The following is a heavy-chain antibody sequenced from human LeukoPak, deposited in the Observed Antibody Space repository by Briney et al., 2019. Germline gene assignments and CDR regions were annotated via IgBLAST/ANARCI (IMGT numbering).Heavy chain of an antibody. V-gene: IGHV4-59*08. Sequence: SETLSLTCTVSGGSISSYYWSWIRQPPGKGLEWIGYIYYSGSTNYNPSLKSRDTISVDTSKNQFSLKLSSVTAADTAVYYCARLTNSGGSYRRFDYWGQGTLVTVSS. CDR1: GGSISSYY. CDR2: IYYSGST. D-gene: IGHD2-15*01. J-gene: IGHJ4*02. CDR3: ARLTNSGGSYRRFDY.